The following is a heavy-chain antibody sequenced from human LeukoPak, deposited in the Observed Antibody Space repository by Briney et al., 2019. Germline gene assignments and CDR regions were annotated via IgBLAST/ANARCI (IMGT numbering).Heavy chain of an antibody. V-gene: IGHV4-61*02. CDR2: IYTSGST. CDR1: GGSISSGSYY. D-gene: IGHD5-18*01. J-gene: IGHJ4*02. CDR3: ARDLSRDTAMDLFVY. Sequence: SETQSLTCTVCGGSISSGSYYWSWIRQPAGKGLEWIGRIYTSGSTNYNPSLKSRVTISVDTSKNQFSLKLSSVTAADTAVYYCARDLSRDTAMDLFVYWGQGTLVTVSS.